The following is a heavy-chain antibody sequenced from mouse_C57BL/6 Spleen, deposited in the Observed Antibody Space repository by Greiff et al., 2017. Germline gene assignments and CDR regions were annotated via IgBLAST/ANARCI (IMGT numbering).Heavy chain of an antibody. CDR3: AKGTTVVAFDY. Sequence: QVQLQQSGAELVKPGASVTLSCKASGYTFTSYWMHWVKQRPGQGLEWIGMIHPNSGSTNYNEKFKSKATLTVDKSSSTAYMQLSSLTSEDSAVYYCAKGTTVVAFDYWGQGTTLTVSS. J-gene: IGHJ2*01. CDR1: GYTFTSYW. V-gene: IGHV1-64*01. CDR2: IHPNSGST. D-gene: IGHD1-1*01.